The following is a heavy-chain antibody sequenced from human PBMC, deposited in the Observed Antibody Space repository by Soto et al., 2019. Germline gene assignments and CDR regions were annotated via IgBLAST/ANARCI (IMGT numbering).Heavy chain of an antibody. J-gene: IGHJ3*02. CDR3: AGDADILTGSDAFDI. Sequence: QVQLVESGGGLVKPGGSLRLSCAASGFTFSDYYMSWIRQAPGKGLEWVSYISSSSSYTNYADSVKGRFTISRDNAKNSLDLQMNSLRAEDTAVYYCAGDADILTGSDAFDIWGQGTMVTVSS. CDR2: ISSSSSYT. CDR1: GFTFSDYY. V-gene: IGHV3-11*05. D-gene: IGHD3-9*01.